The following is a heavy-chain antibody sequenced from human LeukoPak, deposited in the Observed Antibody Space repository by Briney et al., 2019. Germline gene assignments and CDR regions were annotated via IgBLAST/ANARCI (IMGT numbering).Heavy chain of an antibody. CDR1: GYTFTSYG. D-gene: IGHD6-19*01. Sequence: GASVKVSCXASGYTFTSYGISWVRQARGQGLEWMGWISAYNGNTNYAQKLQGRVTMTTDTSTSTAYMELRSLRSDDTAVYYCARDSSSSGWYTNFDYWGQGTLVTVSS. CDR2: ISAYNGNT. CDR3: ARDSSSSGWYTNFDY. J-gene: IGHJ4*02. V-gene: IGHV1-18*01.